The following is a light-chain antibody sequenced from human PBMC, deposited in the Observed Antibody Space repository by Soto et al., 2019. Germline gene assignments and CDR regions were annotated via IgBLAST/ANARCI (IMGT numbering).Light chain of an antibody. CDR3: QTWGTGIQV. Sequence: QPVLTQSPSASASLGASVKLTCTLSSGHSSYAIAWHQQQPEKGPRYLMKLNSDGSHSKGDGIPDRFSGSSSGAERHLTISSLQSEDESDYYFQTWGTGIQVFGGGTKLTVL. CDR2: LNSDGSH. CDR1: SGHSSYA. V-gene: IGLV4-69*01. J-gene: IGLJ2*01.